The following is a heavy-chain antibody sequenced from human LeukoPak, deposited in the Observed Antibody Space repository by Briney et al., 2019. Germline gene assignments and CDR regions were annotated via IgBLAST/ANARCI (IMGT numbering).Heavy chain of an antibody. CDR2: IYPGDSDT. CDR1: GYSFTTYW. D-gene: IGHD2-21*02. V-gene: IGHV5-51*01. CDR3: ARTYCGGDCYYSYFDC. Sequence: GESLEISCKGSGYSFTTYWIGWVRQMPGKGLEWMGIIYPGDSDTRYSPSFQGQVTISADKSISTAYLQWSSLKASDTAMYYCARTYCGGDCYYSYFDCWGQGTLVTVSS. J-gene: IGHJ4*02.